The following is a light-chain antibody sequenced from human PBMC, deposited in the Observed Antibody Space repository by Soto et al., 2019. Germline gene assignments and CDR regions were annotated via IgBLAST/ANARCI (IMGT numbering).Light chain of an antibody. CDR1: QSVSNY. CDR3: QQRSSWPPWS. Sequence: EIVLTQSPVTLSLSPRERATLSCRASQSVSNYLAWYQQKPGQAPRLLIYDTSTRATGIPARFSGSGSGTDFTLTVSSLEPEDFAVYYCQQRSSWPPWSFGQGTKVEIK. CDR2: DTS. V-gene: IGKV3-11*01. J-gene: IGKJ1*01.